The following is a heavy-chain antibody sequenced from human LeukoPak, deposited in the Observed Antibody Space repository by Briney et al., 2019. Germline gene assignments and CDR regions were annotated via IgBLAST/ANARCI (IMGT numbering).Heavy chain of an antibody. Sequence: SETLSLTCTASGGSISSGGYYWSWIRQHPGKGLEWIGYIYCSGSTYYNPSLKSRVTISVDTSKNQFSLKLSSVTAADTAVYYCARDRAGSAIFGVVITAGMDVWGQGTTVTVSS. CDR3: ARDRAGSAIFGVVITAGMDV. V-gene: IGHV4-31*03. CDR1: GGSISSGGYY. D-gene: IGHD3-3*01. CDR2: IYCSGST. J-gene: IGHJ6*02.